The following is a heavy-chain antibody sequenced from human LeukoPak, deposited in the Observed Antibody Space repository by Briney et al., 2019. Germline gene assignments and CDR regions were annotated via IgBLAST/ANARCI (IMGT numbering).Heavy chain of an antibody. CDR1: GGSFSGYY. D-gene: IGHD6-13*01. V-gene: IGHV4-34*01. J-gene: IGHJ3*02. CDR2: INHSGST. Sequence: SETLSLTCADYGGSFSGYYWSWIRQPPGKGLEWIGEINHSGSTNYNPSLKSRVTISVDTSKNQFSLKLTSVTAADTAVYHCARHGGIIAAAGTRAFDIWGQGTMVTVSS. CDR3: ARHGGIIAAAGTRAFDI.